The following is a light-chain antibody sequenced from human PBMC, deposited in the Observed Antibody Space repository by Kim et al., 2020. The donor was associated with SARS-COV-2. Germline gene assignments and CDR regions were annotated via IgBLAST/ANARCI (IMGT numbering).Light chain of an antibody. V-gene: IGKV3-15*01. Sequence: QEGRATLSCRASQSVSNNLAWYQQKPGQAPSLLIDGASTRATGIPSRFSGSGSGTEFTLTISSLQSEDFAVYSCQQYNNWPYTFGQGTKLEIK. J-gene: IGKJ2*01. CDR3: QQYNNWPYT. CDR2: GAS. CDR1: QSVSNN.